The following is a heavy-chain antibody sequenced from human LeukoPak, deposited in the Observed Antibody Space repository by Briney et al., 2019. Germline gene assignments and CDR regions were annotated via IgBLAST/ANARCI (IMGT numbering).Heavy chain of an antibody. Sequence: GGSLRLSCVASGFIVSSNYMSWVRQAPGKRLEWVSVIYSGGSTYYADSLKGRFTISRDNSRNTLYLQMNNLRAEDTAVYYCARVVAATFDYWGQGTLVTVSS. V-gene: IGHV3-53*01. D-gene: IGHD6-19*01. CDR1: GFIVSSNY. CDR3: ARVVAATFDY. CDR2: IYSGGST. J-gene: IGHJ4*02.